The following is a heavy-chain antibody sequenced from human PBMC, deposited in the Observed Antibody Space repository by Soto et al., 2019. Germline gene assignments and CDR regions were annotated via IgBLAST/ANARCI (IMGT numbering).Heavy chain of an antibody. CDR1: GFTFSSYG. J-gene: IGHJ4*02. CDR2: ISYDGSNK. CDR3: AKEDYYGSGSYKYYFDY. V-gene: IGHV3-30*18. D-gene: IGHD3-10*01. Sequence: QVQLVESGGGVVQPGRSLRLSCAASGFTFSSYGMHWVRQAPGKGLEWVAVISYDGSNKYYADSVKGRFTISRDNSKNTRYLQMNSLRAEDTAVYYCAKEDYYGSGSYKYYFDYWGQGTLVTVSS.